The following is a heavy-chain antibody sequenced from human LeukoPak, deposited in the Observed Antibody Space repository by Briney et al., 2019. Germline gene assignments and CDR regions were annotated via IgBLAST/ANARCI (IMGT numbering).Heavy chain of an antibody. J-gene: IGHJ3*02. D-gene: IGHD2-21*01. CDR2: VSVSGAT. Sequence: GGSLRLSCAASGFRFSDFTMTWVRQAPGKGLEWISFVSVSGATDCPDSVKGRFTISRDNVRNSLYLQMNSLRDDNTAVYYCVRDHLWAFDIWGQGTMVTVSS. V-gene: IGHV3-48*02. CDR3: VRDHLWAFDI. CDR1: GFRFSDFT.